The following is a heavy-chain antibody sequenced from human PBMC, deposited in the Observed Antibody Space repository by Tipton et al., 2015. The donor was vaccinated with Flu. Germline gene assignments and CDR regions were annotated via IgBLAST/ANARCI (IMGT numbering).Heavy chain of an antibody. V-gene: IGHV3-7*01. CDR3: TRRLVED. Sequence: SLRLSCAASGFIFTDYWMAWVRQAPGKGLEWVANINYDGSTIYYLDPVKGRFTISRDNAKNSLYLQMNNLRAEDTAVYYCTRRLVEDWGQGTQVTVSS. CDR2: INYDGSTI. CDR1: GFIFTDYW. J-gene: IGHJ4*02.